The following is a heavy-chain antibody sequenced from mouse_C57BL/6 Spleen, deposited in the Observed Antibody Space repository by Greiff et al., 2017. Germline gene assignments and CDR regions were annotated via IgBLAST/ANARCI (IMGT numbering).Heavy chain of an antibody. D-gene: IGHD1-1*01. Sequence: QVQLKESGPELVKPGASVKISCKASGYAFSSSWMNWVKQRPGKGLEWIGRIYPGDGDTNYNGKFKGKATLTADKSSSTAYMQLSSLTSEDSAVYYCARASITTVVAFDYWGQGTTLTVSS. CDR2: IYPGDGDT. V-gene: IGHV1-82*01. CDR1: GYAFSSSW. J-gene: IGHJ2*01. CDR3: ARASITTVVAFDY.